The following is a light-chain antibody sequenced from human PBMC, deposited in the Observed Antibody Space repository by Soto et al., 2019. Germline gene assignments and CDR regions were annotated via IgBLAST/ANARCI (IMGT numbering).Light chain of an antibody. CDR2: GAS. CDR3: QQYGSSGT. V-gene: IGKV3-20*01. Sequence: EIVLTQSPGTLSVSPGERATLSCRASQSVSNYLAWYQQKPGQAPRLLIYGASNRATGIPDRFSGSGSGTDFTLTISRLEPEDFAVYYCQQYGSSGTFGQGTKVDIK. CDR1: QSVSNY. J-gene: IGKJ1*01.